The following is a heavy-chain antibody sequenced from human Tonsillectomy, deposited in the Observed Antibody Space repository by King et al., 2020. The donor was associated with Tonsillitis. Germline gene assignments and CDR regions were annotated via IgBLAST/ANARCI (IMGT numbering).Heavy chain of an antibody. CDR1: RFTFSSYG. J-gene: IGHJ4*02. Sequence: VQLVESGGGVVQPGGSLRLSCAASRFTFSSYGMHWVRQAPGKGLEWVAFIRYDGSNKYYAASVKGRFTISRDNSKNTLYLQMNSLRAEDTAVYYCAKVVIVVGTDFWGQGTLVTVSS. V-gene: IGHV3-30*02. CDR2: IRYDGSNK. D-gene: IGHD3-22*01. CDR3: AKVVIVVGTDF.